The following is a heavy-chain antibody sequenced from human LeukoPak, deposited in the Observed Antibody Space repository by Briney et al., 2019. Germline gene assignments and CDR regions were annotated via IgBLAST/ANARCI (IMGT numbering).Heavy chain of an antibody. CDR1: GFTFSNYS. D-gene: IGHD1-26*01. CDR2: ISSSSSYI. J-gene: IGHJ1*01. V-gene: IGHV3-21*01. CDR3: AKDLEVGATTGEYSQH. Sequence: PGGSLRLSCAASGFTFSNYSMNWVRQAPGKGLEWVSSISSSSSYIYYADSVKGRFTISRDNAKNSLYLQMNSLRAEDTAVYYCAKDLEVGATTGEYSQHWGQGTLVTVSS.